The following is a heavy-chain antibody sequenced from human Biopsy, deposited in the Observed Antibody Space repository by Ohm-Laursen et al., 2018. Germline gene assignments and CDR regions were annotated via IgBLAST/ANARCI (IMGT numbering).Heavy chain of an antibody. CDR1: GDSISSYY. V-gene: IGHV4-59*01. CDR3: ARDRGYYSDRTVPGYFDL. J-gene: IGHJ2*01. CDR2: VYYTGST. Sequence: SETLPLTCTVSGDSISSYYWSWIRQPPGKGLEWIGYVYYTGSTDYNPSLQSRVTISADTSKNHFSLRLRSVTPADTAIYCARDRGYYSDRTVPGYFDLWGRGTLVTVSS. D-gene: IGHD3-22*01.